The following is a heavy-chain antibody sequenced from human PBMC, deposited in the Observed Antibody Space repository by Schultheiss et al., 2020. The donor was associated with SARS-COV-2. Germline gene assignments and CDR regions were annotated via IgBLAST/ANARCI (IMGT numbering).Heavy chain of an antibody. Sequence: ASVKVSCKASGYTFTSYGISWVRQAPGQGLEWMGWISAYNGNTNYAQKLQGRVTMTTDTSTSTAYMELRSLRSDDTAVYYCARDPPIAVAASPYDYWGQGTLVTVSS. CDR2: ISAYNGNT. CDR1: GYTFTSYG. D-gene: IGHD6-19*01. CDR3: ARDPPIAVAASPYDY. V-gene: IGHV1-18*01. J-gene: IGHJ4*02.